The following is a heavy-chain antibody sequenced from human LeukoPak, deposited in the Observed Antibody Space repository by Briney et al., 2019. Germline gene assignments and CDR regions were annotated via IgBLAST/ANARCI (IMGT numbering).Heavy chain of an antibody. Sequence: SETLSLTCAVYGGSFSGYYWSWIRQPPGKGLEWIGEINHSGSTNYNPSLESRVTISVDTSKNQFSLKLSSVTAADTAVYYCARRSTVVTPGWFDPWGQGTLVTVSS. V-gene: IGHV4-34*01. CDR3: ARRSTVVTPGWFDP. CDR1: GGSFSGYY. J-gene: IGHJ5*02. CDR2: INHSGST. D-gene: IGHD4-23*01.